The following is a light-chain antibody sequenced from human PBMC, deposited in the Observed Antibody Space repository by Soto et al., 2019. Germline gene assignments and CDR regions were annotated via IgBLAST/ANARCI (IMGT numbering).Light chain of an antibody. CDR1: NSNIGSKS. J-gene: IGLJ3*02. Sequence: QSVLTQPPSASGTPGQTVTISCSGSNSNIGSKSVCWFQHLPGTAPKLLIYSDNQRPSGVPDRFSGSKSGASAYLAISGLQSADEADYYCAVWDVSLTAWVFGGGTKLTVL. V-gene: IGLV1-44*01. CDR2: SDN. CDR3: AVWDVSLTAWV.